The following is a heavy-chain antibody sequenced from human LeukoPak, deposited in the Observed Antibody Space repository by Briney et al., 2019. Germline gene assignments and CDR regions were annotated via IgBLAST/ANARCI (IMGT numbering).Heavy chain of an antibody. V-gene: IGHV4-4*02. J-gene: IGHJ4*02. CDR2: IYHSGST. CDR3: ARVTGYIVEDYFDY. D-gene: IGHD3-22*01. Sequence: PSGTLSLTCAVSGGSISSSNWWSWVRQPPGKGLEWIGEIYHSGSTNYNPSLKSRVTISVDKSKNQFSLKLSPVTAADTAVYYCARVTGYIVEDYFDYWGQGTLVTVSS. CDR1: GGSISSSNW.